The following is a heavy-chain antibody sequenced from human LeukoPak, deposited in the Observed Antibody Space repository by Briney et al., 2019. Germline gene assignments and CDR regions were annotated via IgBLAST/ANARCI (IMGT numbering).Heavy chain of an antibody. CDR1: GGSISSYY. J-gene: IGHJ4*02. CDR3: ARAYSSGWYPVYFDY. CDR2: IYYSGSN. V-gene: IGHV4-59*01. D-gene: IGHD6-19*01. Sequence: PSETLSLTCTVSGGSISSYYWSWIRQPPGKGLEWIGYIYYSGSNNYNPSLKSRVTISVDTSKNQFSLKLSSVTAADTAVYYCARAYSSGWYPVYFDYWGQGTLVTVSS.